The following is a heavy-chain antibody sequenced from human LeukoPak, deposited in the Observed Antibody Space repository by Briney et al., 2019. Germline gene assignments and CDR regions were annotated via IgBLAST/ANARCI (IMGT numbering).Heavy chain of an antibody. CDR3: ARGGATQYNY. CDR1: GFTFDDYG. J-gene: IGHJ4*02. D-gene: IGHD3-10*01. CDR2: INWNGGST. V-gene: IGHV3-20*04. Sequence: PGGSLRLSCAASGFTFDDYGLSWVRQAPGKGLEWISDINWNGGSTGYADSVKGRFTISRDNAKNSLYLQMNSLRAEDTAVYYCARGGATQYNYWGQGTLVTVSS.